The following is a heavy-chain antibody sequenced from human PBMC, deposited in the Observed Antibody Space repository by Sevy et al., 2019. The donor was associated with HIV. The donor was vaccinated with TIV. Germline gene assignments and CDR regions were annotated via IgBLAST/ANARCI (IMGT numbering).Heavy chain of an antibody. CDR3: AKIDDGDFGGVVRV. J-gene: IGHJ3*01. D-gene: IGHD2-21*01. CDR2: IKQDESEK. CDR1: GFTFNRYW. V-gene: IGHV3-7*01. Sequence: GGSLRLSCAASGFTFNRYWMSWVRQAPGKGLEWVANIKQDESEKHYADSVKGRFTISKDNTRNSLFLQLDTVRDEDWAIYYCAKIDDGDFGGVVRVWGQGTMVTVSS.